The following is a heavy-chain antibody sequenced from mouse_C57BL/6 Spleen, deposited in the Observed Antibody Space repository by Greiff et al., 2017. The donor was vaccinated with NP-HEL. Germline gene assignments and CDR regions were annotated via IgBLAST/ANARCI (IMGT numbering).Heavy chain of an antibody. CDR3: ALHFDY. CDR1: GYAFTNYL. Sequence: QVQLKESGAELVRPGTSVKVSCKASGYAFTNYLIEWVKQRPGQGLEWIGVINPGSGGTNYNEKFKGKATLTADKSSSTAYMQLSSLTSEDSAVYFCALHFDYWGQGTTLTVSS. CDR2: INPGSGGT. V-gene: IGHV1-54*01. J-gene: IGHJ2*01.